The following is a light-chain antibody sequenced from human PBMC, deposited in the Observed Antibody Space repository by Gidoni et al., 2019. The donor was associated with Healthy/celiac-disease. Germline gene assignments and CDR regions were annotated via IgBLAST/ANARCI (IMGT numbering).Light chain of an antibody. V-gene: IGLV1-40*01. CDR1: SSNIGAGYD. CDR2: GNS. CDR3: QSYDSSLSGFHVV. J-gene: IGLJ2*01. Sequence: QSVLTQPPSVSGAPGQRVTISCTGSSSNIGAGYDVHWYQQLPGTAPKLLIYGNSNRPSGAPDRFSGSKSGTSASLAITGLQAEDEADYYCQSYDSSLSGFHVVFGGGTKLTVL.